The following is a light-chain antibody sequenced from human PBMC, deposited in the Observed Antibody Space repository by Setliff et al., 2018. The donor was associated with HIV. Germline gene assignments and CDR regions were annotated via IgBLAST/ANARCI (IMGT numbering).Light chain of an antibody. CDR1: SSDVGGYNY. Sequence: QSVLTQPRSVSGSPGQSVTISCTGTSSDVGGYNYVSWYQQHPGKAPKLMIYEVIKWPSGVSNRFSGSKSGNTASLTISGLQAEDEADYYCCSYAGSSTWVFGGGTKVTVL. CDR2: EVI. V-gene: IGLV2-11*01. CDR3: CSYAGSSTWV. J-gene: IGLJ3*02.